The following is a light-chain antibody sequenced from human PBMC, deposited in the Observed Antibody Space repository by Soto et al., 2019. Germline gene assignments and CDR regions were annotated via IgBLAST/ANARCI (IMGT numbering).Light chain of an antibody. CDR3: QQYGSSPLT. CDR1: EFIISSY. Sequence: EIVLTQSPGTLSLSPGERATLACRASEFIISSYLAWFQQKPGQAPRLLIYVASSRATGIPDRFSGSGSGTVFTLTISRLEPEDFAVYYCQQYGSSPLTFGPGTKVDIK. J-gene: IGKJ3*01. V-gene: IGKV3-20*01. CDR2: VAS.